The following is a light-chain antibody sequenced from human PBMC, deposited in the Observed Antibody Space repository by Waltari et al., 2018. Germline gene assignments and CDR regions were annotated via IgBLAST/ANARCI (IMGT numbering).Light chain of an antibody. CDR2: AAS. CDR1: QNIANY. J-gene: IGKJ2*01. Sequence: DIQMTQSPSFLSASVGDRVIITCRASQNIANYLNWYQQKPGTAPKLLIFAASKLQTGVPSGFSGSGSGRDFTLTISGLQVEDFAIFYCQQSSASPYTFGQGTKIEMK. CDR3: QQSSASPYT. V-gene: IGKV1-39*01.